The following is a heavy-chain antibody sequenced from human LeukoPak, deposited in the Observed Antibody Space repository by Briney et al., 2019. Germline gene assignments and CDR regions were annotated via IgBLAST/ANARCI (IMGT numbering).Heavy chain of an antibody. CDR3: ARVTGYVMEDYFDY. V-gene: IGHV1-2*02. CDR2: INPNSGGT. CDR1: GYTFTGYY. D-gene: IGHD6-13*01. Sequence: ASVKVSCKASGYTFTGYYMHWVRQAPGQGPEWMGWINPNSGGTNYAQKFQGRVTMTRDTSISTAYMELSRLRSDDTAVYYCARVTGYVMEDYFDYWGQGTLVTVSS. J-gene: IGHJ4*02.